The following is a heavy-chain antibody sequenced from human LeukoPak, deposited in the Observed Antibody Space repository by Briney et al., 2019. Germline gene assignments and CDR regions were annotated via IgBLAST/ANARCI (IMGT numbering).Heavy chain of an antibody. V-gene: IGHV4-59*11. CDR1: GASISAHY. CDR3: ASQGGYCSSMSCYPHFDY. D-gene: IGHD2-2*01. J-gene: IGHJ4*02. Sequence: SETLSLTCTVSGASISAHYWNWIRQPPGKGLEWIGYISYSGSTSYNPSLKSRVTISVDTSKNQFSLNLTSVTAADTAVYYCASQGGYCSSMSCYPHFDYWGQGTLVTVSS. CDR2: ISYSGST.